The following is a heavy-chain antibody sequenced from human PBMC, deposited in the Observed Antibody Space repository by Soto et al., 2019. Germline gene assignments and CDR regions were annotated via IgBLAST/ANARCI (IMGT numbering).Heavy chain of an antibody. J-gene: IGHJ4*02. CDR3: ARTVYDWFGEYGVFGY. V-gene: IGHV3-30-3*01. D-gene: IGHD3-10*01. CDR2: ISYDGSNK. Sequence: GGSLRLSCAASGFTFSSYAMHWVRQAPGKGLEWVAVISYDGSNKYYADSVKGRFTISRDNSKNTLYLQMNSLRAEDTAVYYCARTVYDWFGEYGVFGYWGQGTLVTVSS. CDR1: GFTFSSYA.